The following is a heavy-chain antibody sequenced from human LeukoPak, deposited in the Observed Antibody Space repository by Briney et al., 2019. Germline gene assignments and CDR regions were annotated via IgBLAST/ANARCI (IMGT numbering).Heavy chain of an antibody. D-gene: IGHD3-9*01. J-gene: IGHJ4*02. V-gene: IGHV3-7*01. CDR2: IKEDGSEK. CDR1: GFTFGRYW. Sequence: GGSLRLSCAASGFTFGRYWMTWVRQAPGKGLEWVASIKEDGSEKYSVDSVKGRFTISRDNAKNSLFLQMNSLRAEDTAVYYCARAEGGYDILTGYFPDYWGQGTLVTVSS. CDR3: ARAEGGYDILTGYFPDY.